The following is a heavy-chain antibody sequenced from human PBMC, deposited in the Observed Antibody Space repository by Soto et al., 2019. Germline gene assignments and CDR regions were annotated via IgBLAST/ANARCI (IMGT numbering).Heavy chain of an antibody. V-gene: IGHV3-23*01. Sequence: PGGSLRLSCAASGFTFSSYAMSWVRQAPGKGLEWVSAISGSGGSTYYADSVKGRFTISRDNSKNTLYLQMNSLRAEDXAGYYCAKDIEEYSSSLVDYWGQXTLVTVSS. CDR1: GFTFSSYA. CDR3: AKDIEEYSSSLVDY. CDR2: ISGSGGST. J-gene: IGHJ4*02. D-gene: IGHD6-6*01.